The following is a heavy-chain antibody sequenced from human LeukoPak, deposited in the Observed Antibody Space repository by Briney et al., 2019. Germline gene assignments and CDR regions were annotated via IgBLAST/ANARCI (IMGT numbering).Heavy chain of an antibody. J-gene: IGHJ6*02. CDR3: VRSMDV. V-gene: IGHV3-30*03. CDR2: ISYDGSNK. CDR1: GFTFSSYG. Sequence: GGSLRLSCAASGFTFSSYGMHWVRQAPGKGLEWVAVISYDGSNKYYADSVKGRFTISRDNTKNSLYLEMNSLRAEDTAVYYCVRSMDVWGQGTTVTVSS.